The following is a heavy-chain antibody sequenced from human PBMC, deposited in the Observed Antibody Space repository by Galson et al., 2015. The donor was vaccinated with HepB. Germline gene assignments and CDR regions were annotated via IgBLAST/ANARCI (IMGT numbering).Heavy chain of an antibody. D-gene: IGHD3-10*01. J-gene: IGHJ4*02. CDR3: ADPPSGF. V-gene: IGHV3-7*03. CDR1: GFTFSNYW. Sequence: SLRLSCATSGFTFSNYWMTWVRQAPGKGLEWMASISQDGSKTFYVDSVEGRFTISRDNAKNSLSLQMNSLRVEDRAVYYCADPPSGFGGQGTPVTVSS. CDR2: ISQDGSKT.